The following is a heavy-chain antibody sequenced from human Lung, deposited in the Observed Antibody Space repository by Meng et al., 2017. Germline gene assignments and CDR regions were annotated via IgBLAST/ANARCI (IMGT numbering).Heavy chain of an antibody. Sequence: ESGGGFSQPGGSLRLSCAASGFTFSNDLLPRVRQASGKVLEWIGRMKSNVDGGTVDYAAAVKGRFFISRDDSENTFYLQMNSLKTEDTSFYYGSGHVDYWGHGTLVTVSS. CDR3: SGHVDY. V-gene: IGHV3-15*01. J-gene: IGHJ4*01. CDR1: GFTFSNDL. CDR2: MKSNVDGGTV.